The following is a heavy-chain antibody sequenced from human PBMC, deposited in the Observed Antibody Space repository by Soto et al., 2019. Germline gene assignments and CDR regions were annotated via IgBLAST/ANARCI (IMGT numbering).Heavy chain of an antibody. CDR1: GFTFSDSA. J-gene: IGHJ4*02. CDR2: IRSKANNYAT. Sequence: EVQLVESGGGLVQPGGSLTLSCAASGFTFSDSAMHWVRQASGKGLEWVGRIRSKANNYATAYTASVKGRFTISRDDSKNTAYLQMNSLKIEDTAVYYCRSTQVGAPDYWGQGILVTVSS. CDR3: RSTQVGAPDY. V-gene: IGHV3-73*01. D-gene: IGHD1-26*01.